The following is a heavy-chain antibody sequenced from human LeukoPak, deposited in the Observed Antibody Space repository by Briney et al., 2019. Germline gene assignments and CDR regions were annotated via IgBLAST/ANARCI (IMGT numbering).Heavy chain of an antibody. CDR2: IKSKSEGGTT. V-gene: IGHV3-15*01. Sequence: GGSLRLSCTASGFTFSNAGMNWVRQAPGKGLEWVGRIKSKSEGGTTDYAAPAKGRFTISSDDSKNALFLQMDSLKSDDTAIYYCTTEFKELGSFFYFYYMDVWGTGTTVTISS. D-gene: IGHD3-10*01. J-gene: IGHJ6*03. CDR3: TTEFKELGSFFYFYYMDV. CDR1: GFTFSNAG.